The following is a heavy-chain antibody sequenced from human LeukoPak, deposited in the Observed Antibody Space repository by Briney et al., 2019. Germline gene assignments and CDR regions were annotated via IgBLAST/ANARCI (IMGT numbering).Heavy chain of an antibody. Sequence: GSLRLSCAASGFTFSTYSMNWARQAPGKGLEWVSYISGSSGTIYYADSVKGRFTISRDNAKNSLYLQMNSLRVEDTAVHYYARSSEVGVLYYMDVWGKGTTDTVSS. D-gene: IGHD1-1*01. J-gene: IGHJ6*03. V-gene: IGHV3-48*01. CDR3: ARSSEVGVLYYMDV. CDR1: GFTFSTYS. CDR2: ISGSSGTI.